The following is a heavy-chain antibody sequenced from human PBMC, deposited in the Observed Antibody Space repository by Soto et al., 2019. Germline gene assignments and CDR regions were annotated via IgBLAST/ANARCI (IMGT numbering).Heavy chain of an antibody. Sequence: EVQLLESGGGLVQPGGSLRLSCEASGFTFSSHAMSWVRQAPGKGLEWVSAISGSDAGTFDADSVRGRFTISRDNSKNTLYLHMTSLRVEDTAIYYCPNDPCTRSSCYFDFWGQGSLVTVSS. CDR3: PNDPCTRSSCYFDF. J-gene: IGHJ4*02. CDR2: ISGSDAGT. D-gene: IGHD2-2*01. CDR1: GFTFSSHA. V-gene: IGHV3-23*01.